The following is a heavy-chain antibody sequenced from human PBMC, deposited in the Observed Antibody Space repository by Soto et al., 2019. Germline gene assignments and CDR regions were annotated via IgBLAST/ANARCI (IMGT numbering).Heavy chain of an antibody. Sequence: QITLKETGPTLVKPTQTITLTCTFSGFSLSTSGVGVGWIRQPPGKALEWLAVIYWDDDMRYSPSLKSRLTITKDTSRNQVVLTMTNMDPVDTATYSGAHSRRAAATYIFDIWARGQWSPSLQ. CDR3: AHSRRAAATYIFDI. CDR1: GFSLSTSGVG. D-gene: IGHD6-13*01. V-gene: IGHV2-5*02. CDR2: IYWDDDM. J-gene: IGHJ3*02.